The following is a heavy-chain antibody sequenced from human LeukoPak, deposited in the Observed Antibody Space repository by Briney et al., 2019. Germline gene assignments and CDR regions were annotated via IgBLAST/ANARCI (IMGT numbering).Heavy chain of an antibody. D-gene: IGHD5-24*01. Sequence: PGGSLRLSCAASGFTFNSYDMMWVRQAPGKGLEGVSDISGSGGRPYYADSVKDRFTISRDNSKHTLYLQMNSLRAEDTAVYYCAKAPDNYPRGFDIWGQGTMVTVSS. CDR1: GFTFNSYD. V-gene: IGHV3-23*01. CDR2: ISGSGGRP. J-gene: IGHJ3*02. CDR3: AKAPDNYPRGFDI.